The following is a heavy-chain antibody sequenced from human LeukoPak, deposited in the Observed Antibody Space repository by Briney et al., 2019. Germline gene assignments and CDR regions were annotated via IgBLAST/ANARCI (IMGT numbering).Heavy chain of an antibody. CDR2: IYYSGST. D-gene: IGHD3-10*01. J-gene: IGHJ4*02. Sequence: SETLSLTCTVSGGSISSSSYYWGWIRQPPGKGLEWIGSIYYSGSTNYNPSLKSRVTISVDTSKNQFSLKLSSVTAADTAVYYCARRKGSGSYYKVSGFDYWGQGTLVTVSS. CDR3: ARRKGSGSYYKVSGFDY. V-gene: IGHV4-39*07. CDR1: GGSISSSSYY.